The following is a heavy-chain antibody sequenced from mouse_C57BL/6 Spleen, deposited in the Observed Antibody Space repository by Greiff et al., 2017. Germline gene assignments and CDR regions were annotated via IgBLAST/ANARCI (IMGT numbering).Heavy chain of an antibody. CDR2: ILPGSGST. J-gene: IGHJ4*01. V-gene: IGHV1-9*01. Sequence: QVQLQQSGAELMKPGASVKLSCKATGYTFTGYWIEWVKQRPGHGLEWIGEILPGSGSTNYNEKFKGKATFTAYTSSNTAYMQLSSLTTEDSAIYYCARARYYYGSSPYAMDYWGQGTSVTVSS. CDR3: ARARYYYGSSPYAMDY. D-gene: IGHD1-1*01. CDR1: GYTFTGYW.